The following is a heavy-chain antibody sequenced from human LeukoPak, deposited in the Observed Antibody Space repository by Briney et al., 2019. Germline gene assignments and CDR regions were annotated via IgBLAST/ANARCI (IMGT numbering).Heavy chain of an antibody. CDR2: ISGSGGST. CDR3: ATPPPRSGYYYHNWFDP. CDR1: GFTFSSYA. D-gene: IGHD3-22*01. J-gene: IGHJ5*02. V-gene: IGHV3-23*01. Sequence: GGSLRLSCAASGFTFSSYAMSWVRQAPGKGLEWVSAISGSGGSTYYADSVKGRFTISRDNSKNTLYLQMNSLRAEDTAVYYCATPPPRSGYYYHNWFDPWGQGTLVTVSS.